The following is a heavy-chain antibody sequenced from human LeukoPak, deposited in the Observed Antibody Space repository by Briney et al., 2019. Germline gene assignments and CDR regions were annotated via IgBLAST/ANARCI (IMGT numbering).Heavy chain of an antibody. D-gene: IGHD2-8*01. Sequence: GGSLRLSCAASGFTFSSYWMHWVRQAPGKGLVWVSRINSDASSTSDADSVKGRFTISRDNAKNTLYLQMNSLRAEDTAVYYCARVQGHPPNGLDVWGQGTMVTVSS. CDR2: INSDASST. J-gene: IGHJ3*01. CDR1: GFTFSSYW. CDR3: ARVQGHPPNGLDV. V-gene: IGHV3-74*01.